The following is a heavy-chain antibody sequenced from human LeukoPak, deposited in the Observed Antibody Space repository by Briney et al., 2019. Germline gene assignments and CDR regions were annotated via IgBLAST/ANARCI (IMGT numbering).Heavy chain of an antibody. CDR2: IYSGGST. CDR1: GFTVSSNY. D-gene: IGHD3-10*01. Sequence: PGGSLRLSCAASGFTVSSNYMSWVRQAPGKGLEWVSVIYSGGSTYYADSVKGRFTISRDNSKNTLYLQMNSLRAEDTAVYYCASNVHSYGSGSYYNYFDYWGQGTLVTVSS. J-gene: IGHJ4*02. CDR3: ASNVHSYGSGSYYNYFDY. V-gene: IGHV3-66*01.